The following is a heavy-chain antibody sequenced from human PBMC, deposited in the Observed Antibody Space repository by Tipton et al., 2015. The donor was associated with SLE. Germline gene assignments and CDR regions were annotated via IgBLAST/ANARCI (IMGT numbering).Heavy chain of an antibody. V-gene: IGHV3-15*01. Sequence: SLRLSCAASGFSFSNAWMSWVRQAAGKGLEWVGRIKSKTAGVTTDYAAPVKGRFSNSRDDSKDTLYLQMDRLKTEDTAVYYCTTGRTLWGQGTLVSVSS. CDR2: IKSKTAGVTT. CDR1: GFSFSNAW. J-gene: IGHJ3*01. CDR3: TTGRTL. D-gene: IGHD3/OR15-3a*01.